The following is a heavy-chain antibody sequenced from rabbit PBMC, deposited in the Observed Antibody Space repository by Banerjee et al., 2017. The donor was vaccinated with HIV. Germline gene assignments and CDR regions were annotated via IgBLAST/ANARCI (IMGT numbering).Heavy chain of an antibody. CDR2: IYGGSSGST. J-gene: IGHJ4*01. Sequence: QEQLEESGGDLVKPGAPLTLTCTASGFSFSNSYYVCWVRQAPGKGLEWIACIYGGSSGSTYYASWANGRFTISRGTSLNTVDLKMTSLTAADTATYFCARGDTYGYFAYAYPTGYYFDLWGPGTLVTVS. D-gene: IGHD6-1*01. CDR1: GFSFSNSYY. V-gene: IGHV1S45*01. CDR3: ARGDTYGYFAYAYPTGYYFDL.